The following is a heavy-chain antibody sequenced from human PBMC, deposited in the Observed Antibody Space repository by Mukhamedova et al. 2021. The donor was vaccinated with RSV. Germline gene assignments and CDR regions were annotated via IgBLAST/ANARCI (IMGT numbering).Heavy chain of an antibody. CDR2: IARTGNTT. J-gene: IGHJ3*02. V-gene: IGHV3-48*03. CDR3: ARLWGSTADAFDI. D-gene: IGHD3-16*01. Sequence: MGWVRQAPGKGLEWVSYIARTGNTTYYADSVKGRFTISRDNAKNSLFLQMNSLRAEDTALYYCARLWGSTADAFDIWGQGTMVTVSS.